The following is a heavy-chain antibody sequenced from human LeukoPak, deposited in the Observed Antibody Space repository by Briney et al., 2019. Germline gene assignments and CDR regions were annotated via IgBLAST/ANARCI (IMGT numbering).Heavy chain of an antibody. CDR2: IYHSGNT. V-gene: IGHV4-59*01. CDR1: GDFISNYY. D-gene: IGHD2-2*01. CDR3: ARGGGYCSSTSCPLDP. J-gene: IGHJ5*02. Sequence: SETLSLTCTVSGDFISNYYWSWVRQPPGKGLEWIGYIYHSGNTNYAPSLRSRVTISVDTSKNQFSLKLFSVTAADTAIYYCARGGGYCSSTSCPLDPWGRGTLVTVSS.